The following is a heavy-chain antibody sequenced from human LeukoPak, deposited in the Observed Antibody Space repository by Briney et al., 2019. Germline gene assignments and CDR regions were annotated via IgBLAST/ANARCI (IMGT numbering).Heavy chain of an antibody. V-gene: IGHV3-23*01. D-gene: IGHD3-16*01. CDR2: ISGSGGST. Sequence: PGGSLRLSCAASGFTFSSYAMSWVRQAPGKGLEWVSAISGSGGSTYYADSVTGRFTISRDNSKNTLYLQMNSLRAEDTAVYYCAKAQDLDDYVWGSYPFDYWGQGTLVTVSS. J-gene: IGHJ4*02. CDR3: AKAQDLDDYVWGSYPFDY. CDR1: GFTFSSYA.